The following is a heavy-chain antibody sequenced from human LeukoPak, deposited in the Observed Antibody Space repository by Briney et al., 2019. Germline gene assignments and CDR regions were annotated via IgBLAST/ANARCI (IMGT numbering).Heavy chain of an antibody. D-gene: IGHD3-22*01. J-gene: IGHJ4*02. CDR2: ISGSGGST. CDR3: AKEGGYYDSSGYYLY. V-gene: IGHV3-23*01. Sequence: GGSLRLSCAASGFTFDDYAMHWVRQAPGKGLEWVSAISGSGGSTYYADSVRGRFTISRDNSKNTLYLQMNSLRAEDTAVYYCAKEGGYYDSSGYYLYWGQGTLVTVSS. CDR1: GFTFDDYA.